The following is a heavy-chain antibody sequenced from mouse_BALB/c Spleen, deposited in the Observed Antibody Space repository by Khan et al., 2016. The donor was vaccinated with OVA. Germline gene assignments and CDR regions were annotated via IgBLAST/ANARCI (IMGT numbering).Heavy chain of an antibody. V-gene: IGHV9-3-1*01. J-gene: IGHJ3*01. CDR2: INTYTGEP. Sequence: QIQLVQSGPELKKPGETVKISCKASGYTFTNYGMNWVKQAPGKGLKWMGWINTYTGEPTYADDFKGRFAFSLETSASTAYLQINNLKNEATAPCVCAISNGNCWFAYWGQGTLVTVSA. D-gene: IGHD2-1*01. CDR3: AISNGNCWFAY. CDR1: GYTFTNYG.